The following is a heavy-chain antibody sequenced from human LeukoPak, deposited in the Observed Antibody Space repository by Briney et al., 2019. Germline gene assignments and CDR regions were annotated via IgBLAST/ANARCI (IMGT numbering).Heavy chain of an antibody. CDR3: ARERNSYYMDV. Sequence: GGSLRLSCAASGFTVSRNYMSWVRQAPGKGLEWVSVIYSGGSTYYADSVKGRFTISRDNSKNTVYLQMNSLRAEDTAVFYCARERNSYYMDVWGKGTTVTVSS. V-gene: IGHV3-66*01. CDR2: IYSGGST. CDR1: GFTVSRNY. J-gene: IGHJ6*03.